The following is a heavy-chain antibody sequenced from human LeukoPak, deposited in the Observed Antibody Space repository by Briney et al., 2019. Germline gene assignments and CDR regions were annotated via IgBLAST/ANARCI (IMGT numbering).Heavy chain of an antibody. J-gene: IGHJ4*02. CDR2: ISGSGGST. D-gene: IGHD3-16*01. CDR1: GFTFSSYA. CDR3: AQIGLGYTGDHFDY. Sequence: PGGSLRLSCAASGFTFSSYAMSWVRQAPGKGLEWVSAISGSGGSTYYADSVKGWFTISRDNSKNTLYLQMNSLRAEDTAVYYCAQIGLGYTGDHFDYWGQGTLVTVSS. V-gene: IGHV3-23*01.